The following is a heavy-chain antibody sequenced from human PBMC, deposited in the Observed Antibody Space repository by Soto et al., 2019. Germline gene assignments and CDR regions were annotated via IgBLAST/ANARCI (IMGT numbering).Heavy chain of an antibody. CDR3: ARRSGTYGGGADS. CDR1: GGSVTNYD. D-gene: IGHD4-17*01. Sequence: QVQLQESGPGLVKPSETLSLTCAISGGSVTNYDWTWVRQPPGKGLEWIGNIFNSGNSNYKPSLKSRVTISVDTSKNQFSLKVTSVTAADTAVYYCARRSGTYGGGADSWGQGTLVTVSS. V-gene: IGHV4-59*08. J-gene: IGHJ5*01. CDR2: IFNSGNS.